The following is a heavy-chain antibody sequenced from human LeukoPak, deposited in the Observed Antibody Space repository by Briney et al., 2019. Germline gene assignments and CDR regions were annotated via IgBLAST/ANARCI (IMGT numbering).Heavy chain of an antibody. CDR1: GYSISSGYY. J-gene: IGHJ4*02. V-gene: IGHV4-38-2*02. CDR3: ARRRVAAAGPPYFDY. CDR2: IYHSGST. D-gene: IGHD6-13*01. Sequence: SETLSLTCTVSGYSISSGYYWVWIRQPPGKGLEWIGSIYHSGSTYYNPSLKSRVTISVDTSKNQFSLKLSSVTAADTAVYYCARRRVAAAGPPYFDYWGQGTLVTVSS.